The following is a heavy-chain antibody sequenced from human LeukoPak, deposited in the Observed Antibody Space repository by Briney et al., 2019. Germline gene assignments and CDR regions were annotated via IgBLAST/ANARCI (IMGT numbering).Heavy chain of an antibody. CDR1: GGTFSSYA. V-gene: IGHV1-69*05. J-gene: IGHJ4*02. CDR3: AKNLAPLYGGVIPPPPPGGLFDY. D-gene: IGHD3-10*01. Sequence: SVKVSCKASGGTFSSYAISWVRQAPGQGLEWMGGIIPIFGTANYAQKFQGRVTITTDESTSTAYMELSSLRSEDTAVYYCAKNLAPLYGGVIPPPPPGGLFDYWGQGTLVTVSS. CDR2: IIPIFGTA.